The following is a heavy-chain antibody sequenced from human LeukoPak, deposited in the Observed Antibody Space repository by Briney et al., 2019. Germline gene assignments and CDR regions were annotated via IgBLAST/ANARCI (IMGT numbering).Heavy chain of an antibody. Sequence: SETLSLTCTVSGGSISSSSYYWGWIRQPPGKGLEWIGSIYYSGYTYYNASVESRVTISVDTSKNQFSLKLSSVTAADTAVYYCARIPTNAVPAAHNGFGIWGQGTMLTVSS. CDR3: ARIPTNAVPAAHNGFGI. CDR2: IYYSGYT. J-gene: IGHJ3*02. D-gene: IGHD2-2*01. CDR1: GGSISSSSYY. V-gene: IGHV4-39*01.